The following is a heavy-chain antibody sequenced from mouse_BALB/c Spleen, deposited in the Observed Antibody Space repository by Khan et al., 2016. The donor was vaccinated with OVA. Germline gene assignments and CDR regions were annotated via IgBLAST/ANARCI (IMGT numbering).Heavy chain of an antibody. V-gene: IGHV5-6*01. J-gene: IGHJ3*01. CDR3: ESHLTGAVAY. CDR2: INSDGSYT. CDR1: GFTFSTYG. D-gene: IGHD4-1*01. Sequence: EVELVESGGDLVKPGGSLRLSCAASGFTFSTYGMSWVRQFPDKRLEWVATINSDGSYTYYHDTVKGRSTITRNNAENTLYLPMSSLTSEDTAVYYGESHLTGAVAYWGQGTLVTVSA.